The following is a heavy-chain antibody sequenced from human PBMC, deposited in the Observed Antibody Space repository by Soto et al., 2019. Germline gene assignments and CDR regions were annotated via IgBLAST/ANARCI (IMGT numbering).Heavy chain of an antibody. CDR3: ARGPPAYRAGDCYPRP. Sequence: SGTPSLTSTVSRGSIGSGAYYCNLIRQHPGKGLEWLGYIHYSGSTYYNPSLKSRLPITMDTSKDQFSLKLSSVTAADTAVYYCARGPPAYRAGDCYPRPCGQGILVTVFS. D-gene: IGHD2-21*02. CDR1: RGSIGSGAYY. J-gene: IGHJ5*02. CDR2: IHYSGST. V-gene: IGHV4-31*03.